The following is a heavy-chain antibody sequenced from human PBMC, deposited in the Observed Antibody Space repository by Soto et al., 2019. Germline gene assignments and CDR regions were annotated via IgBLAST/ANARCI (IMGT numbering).Heavy chain of an antibody. CDR2: IVVGSGNT. J-gene: IGHJ4*02. D-gene: IGHD6-6*01. Sequence: KRYWKSSGLTLSVAVGQWGRHARGQRLEWIGWIVVGSGNTNYAQKFQERVTITRDMSTSTAYMELSSLRSEDTAVYYCAADGSSVCTEYSYWGQGILVTVPS. CDR1: GLTLSVAV. CDR3: AADGSSVCTEYSY. V-gene: IGHV1-58*01.